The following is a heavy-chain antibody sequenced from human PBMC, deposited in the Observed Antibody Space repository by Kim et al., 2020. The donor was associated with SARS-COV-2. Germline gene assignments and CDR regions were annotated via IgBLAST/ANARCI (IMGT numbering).Heavy chain of an antibody. D-gene: IGHD2-2*03. CDR3: AREKLDIVVVPAAEVFDY. J-gene: IGHJ4*02. Sequence: ASVKVSCKASGYTFTGYYMHWVRQAPGQGLEWRGRINPNNGDTNYAQKFQGRVTMTRDTSISTAYMELSRLRSDDTAVYYCAREKLDIVVVPAAEVFDYWGQGTLVTVSS. CDR2: INPNNGDT. V-gene: IGHV1-2*02. CDR1: GYTFTGYY.